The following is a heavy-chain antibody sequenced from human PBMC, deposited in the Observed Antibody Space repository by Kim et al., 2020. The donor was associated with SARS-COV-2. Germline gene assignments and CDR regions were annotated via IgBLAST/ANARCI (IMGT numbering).Heavy chain of an antibody. CDR1: GYSFTSYW. V-gene: IGHV5-10-1*01. CDR3: ARRLSGYYYDSSGYYSNAAFDI. CDR2: IDPSDSYT. J-gene: IGHJ3*02. Sequence: GESLKISCKGSGYSFTSYWISWVRQMPGKGLEWMGGIDPSDSYTNYSPSFQGHVTISADKSISTAYLQWSSLKASDTAMYYCARRLSGYYYDSSGYYSNAAFDIWGQGTMVTVSS. D-gene: IGHD3-22*01.